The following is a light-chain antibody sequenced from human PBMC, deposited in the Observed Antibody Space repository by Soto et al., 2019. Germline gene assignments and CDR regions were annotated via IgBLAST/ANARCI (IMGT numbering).Light chain of an antibody. Sequence: ENVLTQSPGTLSLSPGERATLSCRASQTVSSTYLAWYQQKPGQAPRLLIYGASSRATGIPDRFSGSGSGTGFTLTISRLEPEDFAVYYCQQYGSSPRITFGQGTRLEIK. J-gene: IGKJ5*01. CDR3: QQYGSSPRIT. CDR2: GAS. CDR1: QTVSSTY. V-gene: IGKV3-20*01.